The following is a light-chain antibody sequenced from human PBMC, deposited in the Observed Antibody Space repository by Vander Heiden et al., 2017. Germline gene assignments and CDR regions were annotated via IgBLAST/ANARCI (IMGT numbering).Light chain of an antibody. CDR2: QAS. Sequence: DIQMTQSPSTLSAYVGDRVVITCRASQSINSWLAWYHQAPGKAPKLLISQASSLESGDPSRFSGSGSGTEFTLTISSLQPDDFATYYCQQYITYSTFGQGTKVEIK. J-gene: IGKJ1*01. V-gene: IGKV1-5*03. CDR3: QQYITYST. CDR1: QSINSW.